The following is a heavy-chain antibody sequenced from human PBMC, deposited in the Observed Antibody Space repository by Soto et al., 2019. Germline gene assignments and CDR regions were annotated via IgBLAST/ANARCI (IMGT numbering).Heavy chain of an antibody. D-gene: IGHD1-1*01. V-gene: IGHV3-30-3*01. CDR3: AMELGRGAYFQH. CDR1: GFTFSSYA. J-gene: IGHJ1*01. CDR2: ISHDGSDK. Sequence: QVQVVESGGGVVQPGRSLRLSCAASGFTFSSYAMHWVRQAPGKGLEWVAAISHDGSDKYYPDSVKGRFTISRDNSKNTLYLQMSSRRAEDTALYYCAMELGRGAYFQHWGQGTLVTVSS.